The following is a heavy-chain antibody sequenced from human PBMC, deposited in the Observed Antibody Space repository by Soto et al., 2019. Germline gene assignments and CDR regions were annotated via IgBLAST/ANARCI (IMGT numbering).Heavy chain of an antibody. D-gene: IGHD3-22*01. Sequence: QVQLVESGGGVVQPGRSLRLSCAASGFTFSSYAMHWVRQAPGKGLEWVAVISYDGSNKYYADSVKGRFTISRDNSKNTLYLQMNSLRAEDTAVYYCASLDALNVVWGQGTLVTVSS. J-gene: IGHJ4*02. V-gene: IGHV3-30-3*01. CDR2: ISYDGSNK. CDR1: GFTFSSYA. CDR3: ASLDALNVV.